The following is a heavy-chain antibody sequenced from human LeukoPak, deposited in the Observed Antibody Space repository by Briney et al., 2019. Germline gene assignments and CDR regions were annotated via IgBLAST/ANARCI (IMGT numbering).Heavy chain of an antibody. CDR3: ARHSETFSVPDV. J-gene: IGHJ6*02. D-gene: IGHD3-16*01. CDR1: GDSISNSDYY. V-gene: IGHV4-39*01. Sequence: SETLSLTCAVSGDSISNSDYYWGWIRQPPGKGLEWIGSIYYSGSTYYNPSLKSRVTISVDTSKNQFSLKLSSVTAADTAVHYCARHSETFSVPDVWGQGTTVTVSS. CDR2: IYYSGST.